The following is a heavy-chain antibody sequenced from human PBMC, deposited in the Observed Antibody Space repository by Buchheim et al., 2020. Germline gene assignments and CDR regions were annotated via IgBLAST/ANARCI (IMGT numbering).Heavy chain of an antibody. V-gene: IGHV1-2*04. CDR3: ARDRRDCTTTSCHYFHY. CDR2: INPNSGGT. D-gene: IGHD2-2*01. Sequence: QVQLVQSGAEVKKPGASVKVSCKASGYTFTGYYMHWVRQAPGQGLEWMGWINPNSGGTNYAQKFQGWVTMTRDTSITTAYMELSRLRSDDTAVYYCARDRRDCTTTSCHYFHYWGQGTL. J-gene: IGHJ4*02. CDR1: GYTFTGYY.